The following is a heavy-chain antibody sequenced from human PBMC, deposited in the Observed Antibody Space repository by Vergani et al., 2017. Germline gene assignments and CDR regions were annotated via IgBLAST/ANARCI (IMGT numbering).Heavy chain of an antibody. J-gene: IGHJ3*02. Sequence: EVQLLESGGGLVQPGGSLRLSCAASGFTFSSYAMSWVRQAPGKGLEWVSAISGSGGSTYYADSVKGRFTISRDNSKNTLYLQMNSLRAEDTAVYYCARDFHDIPTYGDLLPDAFDIWGQGTMVTVSS. CDR1: GFTFSSYA. D-gene: IGHD4-17*01. CDR2: ISGSGGST. CDR3: ARDFHDIPTYGDLLPDAFDI. V-gene: IGHV3-23*01.